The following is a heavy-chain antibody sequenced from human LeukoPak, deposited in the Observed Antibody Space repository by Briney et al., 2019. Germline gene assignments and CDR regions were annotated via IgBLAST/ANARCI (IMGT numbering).Heavy chain of an antibody. V-gene: IGHV3-7*01. D-gene: IGHD6-13*01. CDR1: GFTFSTYW. J-gene: IGHJ3*02. Sequence: GGSLRLSCAASGFTFSTYWMSWVRQAPGKGLEWVANIKQDGSETYYVDSVKGRFTISGDNAKNSLYLQMNSLIAEDTAVYYCARAAAAGRWDYAFDIWGQGTMATVSS. CDR2: IKQDGSET. CDR3: ARAAAAGRWDYAFDI.